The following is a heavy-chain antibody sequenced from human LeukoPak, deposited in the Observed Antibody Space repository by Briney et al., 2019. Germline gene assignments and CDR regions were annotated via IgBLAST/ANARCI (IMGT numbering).Heavy chain of an antibody. Sequence: GGSLRLSCAASGFTFSSFSMNWVRQAPGKGLEWVSSISSGSSYIHYADSVKGRFAISRDNAKNSLYLQMNSLRADDTAVYYCARDAPYGALDYWGQGTLVTVS. J-gene: IGHJ4*02. CDR1: GFTFSSFS. D-gene: IGHD4-17*01. V-gene: IGHV3-21*01. CDR2: ISSGSSYI. CDR3: ARDAPYGALDY.